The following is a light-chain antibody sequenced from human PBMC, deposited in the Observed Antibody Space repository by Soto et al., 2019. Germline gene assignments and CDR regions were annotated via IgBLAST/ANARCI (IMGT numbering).Light chain of an antibody. CDR2: SAS. J-gene: IGKJ1*01. Sequence: EIVLTQSPAILSLSPGERATLSCRTNQTVTTYLAWYQHKTGQAPRLLIYSASKRATGIPARFSGSGSGTDFTLTISSLEPEDFAFYYCQQYNNWPETFGQGTKVEIK. V-gene: IGKV3-11*01. CDR1: QTVTTY. CDR3: QQYNNWPET.